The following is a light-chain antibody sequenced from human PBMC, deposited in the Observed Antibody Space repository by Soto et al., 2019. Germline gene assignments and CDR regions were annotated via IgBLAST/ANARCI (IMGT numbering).Light chain of an antibody. CDR2: ATS. V-gene: IGKV3-20*01. J-gene: IGKJ1*01. CDR3: QQYGRSPWT. Sequence: EIVLTQSPGTLSLSPGERATLSCRASQSVSSNYLAWYQQRPGQAPRPLIYATSTRATGIPDRFSGSGSGTDFTLTINRLEPEDFAVYYCQQYGRSPWTFGQGTKVDIK. CDR1: QSVSSNY.